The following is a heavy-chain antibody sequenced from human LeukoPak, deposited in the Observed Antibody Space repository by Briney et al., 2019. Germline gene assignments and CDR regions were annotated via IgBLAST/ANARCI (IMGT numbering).Heavy chain of an antibody. CDR3: AITGRYSSSWYGSDYYDMDV. V-gene: IGHV3-23*01. J-gene: IGHJ6*02. CDR1: GFTFSSYA. D-gene: IGHD6-13*01. Sequence: GGSLRLSCAASGFTFSSYAMSWVRQAPGKGLEWVSAISGSGGSTYYADSVKGRFTISRDNSKNTLYLQMNSLRAEDTAVYYCAITGRYSSSWYGSDYYDMDVWGQGTTVTVSS. CDR2: ISGSGGST.